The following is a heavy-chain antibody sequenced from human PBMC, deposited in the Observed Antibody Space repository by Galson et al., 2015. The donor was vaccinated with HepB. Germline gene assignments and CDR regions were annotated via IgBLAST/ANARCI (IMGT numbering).Heavy chain of an antibody. D-gene: IGHD1/OR15-1a*01. Sequence: PALVKPTQTLTLTCTFSGFSLSTTGVGVGWIRQPPGKALEWLVLIYWDNDKRYSPSLKSRLTITKDTSKNQVVLTMTNMDPVATATYYCAHRQTGYGYNWNTGWFDSWCPGTLVTVSS. V-gene: IGHV2-5*02. CDR3: AHRQTGYGYNWNTGWFDS. CDR1: GFSLSTTGVG. J-gene: IGHJ5*01. CDR2: IYWDNDK.